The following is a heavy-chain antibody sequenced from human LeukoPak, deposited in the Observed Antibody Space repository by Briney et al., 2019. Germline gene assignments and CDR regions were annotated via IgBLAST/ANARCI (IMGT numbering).Heavy chain of an antibody. CDR2: ISYDGSNK. D-gene: IGHD6-19*01. V-gene: IGHV3-30*18. CDR1: GFTFSSHG. J-gene: IGHJ4*02. CDR3: AKDGIAVAVY. Sequence: PGGSLRLSCAASGFTFSSHGMHWVRQAPGKGLEWVAVISYDGSNKYYADSVKGRFTISRDNSKNTLYLQMNSLRAEDTAVYYCAKDGIAVAVYWGQGTLVTVSS.